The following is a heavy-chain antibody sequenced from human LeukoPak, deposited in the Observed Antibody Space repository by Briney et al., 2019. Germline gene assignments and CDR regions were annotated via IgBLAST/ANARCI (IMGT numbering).Heavy chain of an antibody. CDR1: GFTFISYG. CDR3: AKEGCSSTSGSYFYY. D-gene: IGHD2-2*01. J-gene: IGHJ4*02. CDR2: IRNDGSYK. Sequence: GGSLRLSCAASGFTFISYGMHWVRQAPGKGLEWVTFIRNDGSYKNNADSVKGRFTISRDNSKNTLYLQMNSLRPDDTAVYYCAKEGCSSTSGSYFYYWCEGTLVTVSS. V-gene: IGHV3-30*02.